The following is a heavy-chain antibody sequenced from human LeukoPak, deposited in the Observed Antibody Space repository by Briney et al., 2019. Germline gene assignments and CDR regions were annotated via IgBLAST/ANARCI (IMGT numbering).Heavy chain of an antibody. Sequence: SETLSLTCNVSGXSISSINYYWSWIRQHPGTGLEWIAYIYYSGSTSYNPSLKSRVTISVDTSKNQFSLKLSSVTAADTAVYYCARSGNYGGAYWGPGTLVTVSS. D-gene: IGHD4-17*01. CDR3: ARSGNYGGAY. V-gene: IGHV4-31*03. CDR2: IYYSGST. CDR1: GXSISSINYY. J-gene: IGHJ4*02.